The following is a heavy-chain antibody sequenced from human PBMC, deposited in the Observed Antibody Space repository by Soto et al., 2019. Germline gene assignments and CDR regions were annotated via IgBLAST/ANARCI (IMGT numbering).Heavy chain of an antibody. CDR2: IYYSGST. CDR1: GCSISSGGYY. Sequence: SDTLSLTFTVSGCSISSGGYYWSWIRQHPGKGLEWIGYIYYSGSTYYNPSLKSRVTISVDTSKNQFSLKLSSVTAADTAVYYCAILQTWYEDYWGQGTLFTVSS. V-gene: IGHV4-31*03. J-gene: IGHJ4*02. CDR3: AILQTWYEDY. D-gene: IGHD6-13*01.